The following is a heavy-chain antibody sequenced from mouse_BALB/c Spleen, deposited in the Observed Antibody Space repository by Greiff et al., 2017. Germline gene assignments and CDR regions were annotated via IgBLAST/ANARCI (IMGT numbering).Heavy chain of an antibody. CDR2: IWGDGST. CDR1: GFSLTGYG. V-gene: IGHV2-6-7*01. J-gene: IGHJ4*01. D-gene: IGHD1-2*01. CDR3: AREGPTTANAMDY. Sequence: VKLMESGPGLVAPSQSLSITCTVSGFSLTGYGVNWVRQPPGKGLEWLGMIWGDGSTDYNSALKSRLSISKDNSKSQVFLKMNSLQTDDTARYYCAREGPTTANAMDYWGQGTSVTVSS.